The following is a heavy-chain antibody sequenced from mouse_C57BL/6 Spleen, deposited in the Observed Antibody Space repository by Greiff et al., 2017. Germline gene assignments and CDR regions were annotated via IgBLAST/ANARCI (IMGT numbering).Heavy chain of an antibody. Sequence: DVKLVESGGGLVKPGGSLTLSCAASGFTFSDYGMHWVRQAPEKGLEWVAYLSSGSSTIYYADTVKGRFTISRDNAKNTLFLQMTSLRSEDTAMYYCARRRYYGSSYYFDVWGTGTTVTVSS. CDR1: GFTFSDYG. J-gene: IGHJ1*03. CDR3: ARRRYYGSSYYFDV. V-gene: IGHV5-17*01. D-gene: IGHD1-1*01. CDR2: LSSGSSTI.